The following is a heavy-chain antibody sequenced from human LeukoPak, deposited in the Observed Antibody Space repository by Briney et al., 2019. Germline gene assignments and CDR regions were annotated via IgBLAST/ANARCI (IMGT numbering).Heavy chain of an antibody. Sequence: GGSLRLSCAASGFAFSGYAMSWVRQAPGKGLEWVSAISGSGGSTYYADSVKGRFTISRDNSKNTLYLQMNSLRAEDTAVYYCAKDRSGSYYKGTFDYWGQGTLVTVSS. CDR1: GFAFSGYA. J-gene: IGHJ4*02. D-gene: IGHD3-10*01. CDR3: AKDRSGSYYKGTFDY. CDR2: ISGSGGST. V-gene: IGHV3-23*01.